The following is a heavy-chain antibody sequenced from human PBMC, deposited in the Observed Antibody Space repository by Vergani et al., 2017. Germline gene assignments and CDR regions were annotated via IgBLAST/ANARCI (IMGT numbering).Heavy chain of an antibody. J-gene: IGHJ6*03. CDR1: GFTFSSYA. V-gene: IGHV3-23*04. CDR2: ISGSGGST. Sequence: VQLVESGGGVVQPGTSLRLSCVVSGFTFSSYAMSWVRQAPGKGLEWVSAISGSGGSTYYADSVKGRFTISRDNSKNTLYLQMNSPRAEDTAVYYCAKTFYGDLLPRYMDVWGKGTTVTVSS. CDR3: AKTFYGDLLPRYMDV. D-gene: IGHD4-17*01.